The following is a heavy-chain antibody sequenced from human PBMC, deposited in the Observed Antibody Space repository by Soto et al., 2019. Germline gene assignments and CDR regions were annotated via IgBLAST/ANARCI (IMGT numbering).Heavy chain of an antibody. CDR2: IYYSGST. CDR1: GGSISSSGYY. D-gene: IGHD3-10*01. J-gene: IGHJ6*03. CDR3: ARPGAPYYYYYYMAV. V-gene: IGHV4-39*01. Sequence: TSETLSLTCTVSGGSISSSGYYWGWIRQPPGKGLEWIGNIYYSGSTNYNPSLKSRVTISVDTSKNQFSLKVSSVTAADTAVYYCARPGAPYYYYYYMAVWGKGTTVTVSS.